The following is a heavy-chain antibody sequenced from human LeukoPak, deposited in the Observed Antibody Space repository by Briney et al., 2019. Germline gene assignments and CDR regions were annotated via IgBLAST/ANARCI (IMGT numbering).Heavy chain of an antibody. CDR2: MFPSGST. V-gene: IGHV4-61*02. J-gene: IGHJ4*02. D-gene: IGHD6-13*01. CDR1: GDSISSGNYY. CDR3: ARFSGIAAAFDY. Sequence: SETLSLTCTVSGDSISSGNYYWSWIRQPAGKGLEWIGCMFPSGSTNYNPSLKSRVTISVDTSKNLFSLKLSSVTAADTAVYYCARFSGIAAAFDYWGQGTLVTVSS.